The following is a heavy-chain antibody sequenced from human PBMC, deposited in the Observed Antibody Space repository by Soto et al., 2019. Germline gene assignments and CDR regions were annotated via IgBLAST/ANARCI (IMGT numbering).Heavy chain of an antibody. D-gene: IGHD2-15*01. CDR2: INPSGGST. CDR3: ARYCSGGSCCPYYYYGMDV. J-gene: IGHJ6*02. Sequence: ASVKGSCKASGYTITSYYMHWVRQAHGQGLEWMGIINPSGGSTSYAQKFQGRVTMTRDTSTSTVYMELSSLRSEDTAVYYCARYCSGGSCCPYYYYGMDVWGQGTTVTVSS. CDR1: GYTITSYY. V-gene: IGHV1-46*01.